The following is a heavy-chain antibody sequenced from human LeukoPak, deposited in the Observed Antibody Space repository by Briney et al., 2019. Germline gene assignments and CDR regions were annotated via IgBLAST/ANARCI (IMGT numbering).Heavy chain of an antibody. CDR1: GLTQSNNP. J-gene: IGHJ4*02. Sequence: AGGPLRPSCPPPGLTQSNNPMYGFPQAPGKGLKWVSPLSDTGDSTHCADSVKGRFTISRDSARSALYLQMNSLRAEDTAVYYCAKGDCSSGSCYFDYWGQGSQVTVSS. V-gene: IGHV3-23*01. D-gene: IGHD2-15*01. CDR2: LSDTGDST. CDR3: AKGDCSSGSCYFDY.